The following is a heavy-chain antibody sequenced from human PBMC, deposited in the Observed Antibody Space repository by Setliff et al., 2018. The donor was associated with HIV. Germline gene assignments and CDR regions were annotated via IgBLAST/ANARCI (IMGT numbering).Heavy chain of an antibody. J-gene: IGHJ6*03. V-gene: IGHV1-2*02. Sequence: ASVKVSCKTSGYTFTGYYIHWVRQAPGQGLEWMGWIDPNTGGTKYSQKFQGRVTMTRDTSISVAYMELSSLTSDDTAVYYCARAIRYYDSSGYYLDVWGKGTTVTVSS. CDR3: ARAIRYYDSSGYYLDV. CDR2: IDPNTGGT. CDR1: GYTFTGYY. D-gene: IGHD3-22*01.